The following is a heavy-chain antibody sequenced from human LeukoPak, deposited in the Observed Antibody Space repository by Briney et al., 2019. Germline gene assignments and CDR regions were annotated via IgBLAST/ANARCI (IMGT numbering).Heavy chain of an antibody. CDR1: GYTFTGYY. CDR2: INPNSGGT. D-gene: IGHD3-3*01. V-gene: IGHV1-2*02. CDR3: ASYRFLEWLLDY. J-gene: IGHJ4*02. Sequence: ASVKVSCKASGYTFTGYYMHWVRQAPGQGLEWMGWINPNSGGTNYAQKFQGRVTMTRDTSISTAYMELSRLRSDDTAVHYCASYRFLEWLLDYWGQGTLVTVSS.